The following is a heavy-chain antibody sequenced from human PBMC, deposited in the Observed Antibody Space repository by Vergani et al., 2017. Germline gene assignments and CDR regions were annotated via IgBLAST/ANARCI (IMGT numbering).Heavy chain of an antibody. V-gene: IGHV5-51*01. Sequence: EVELVQSGPEMRKPGESLKISCKGSEYSFSNYWIGWVRQMPGKGLEWMGIIYPADSDTSYSPSFQGQVTISADKSISTAFLQWDSLKASDTALYYCARHTTYTDSWGQGTLVTVSS. CDR2: IYPADSDT. J-gene: IGHJ4*02. CDR1: EYSFSNYW. D-gene: IGHD1-1*01. CDR3: ARHTTYTDS.